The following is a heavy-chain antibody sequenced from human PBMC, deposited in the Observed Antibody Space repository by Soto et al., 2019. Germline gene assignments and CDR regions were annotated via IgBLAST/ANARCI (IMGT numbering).Heavy chain of an antibody. Sequence: PSETLSLTCSVSGGSISSCYWSWIRQPAGKGLEWIGRIYTSGSTNYNPSLKSRVTMSVDTSKNQFSLKLSSVTAADTAVYYCAREWNYDFWSGYYQRGYYGMDVWGQGPRSPSP. D-gene: IGHD3-3*01. CDR1: GGSISSCY. J-gene: IGHJ6*02. CDR2: IYTSGST. CDR3: AREWNYDFWSGYYQRGYYGMDV. V-gene: IGHV4-4*07.